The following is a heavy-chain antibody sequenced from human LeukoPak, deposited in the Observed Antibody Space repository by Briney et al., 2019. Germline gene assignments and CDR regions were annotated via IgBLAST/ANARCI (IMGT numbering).Heavy chain of an antibody. Sequence: SVKVSCKASGGTFSSYAISWVRQAPGQGLEWMGRIIPIFGTANYAQKFQGRVTITTGESTSTAYMELSSLRSEDTAVYYCARISRIAVAGHGTWFDPWGQGTLVTVSS. CDR3: ARISRIAVAGHGTWFDP. CDR2: IIPIFGTA. CDR1: GGTFSSYA. D-gene: IGHD6-19*01. V-gene: IGHV1-69*05. J-gene: IGHJ5*02.